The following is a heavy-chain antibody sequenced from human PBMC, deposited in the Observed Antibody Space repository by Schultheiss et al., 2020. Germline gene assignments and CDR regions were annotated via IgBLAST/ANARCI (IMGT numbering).Heavy chain of an antibody. Sequence: GGSLRLSCEASGFNVITSYMTWVRLAPGRGLEWVSIIYSGGSTYYADSVKGRFTISRDNSKNTLYLQMNSLRAEDTAIYYCAKDLRVGENYGYFDSWGQGTLVTVSS. J-gene: IGHJ4*02. V-gene: IGHV3-53*01. CDR3: AKDLRVGENYGYFDS. CDR1: GFNVITSY. D-gene: IGHD1-26*01. CDR2: IYSGGST.